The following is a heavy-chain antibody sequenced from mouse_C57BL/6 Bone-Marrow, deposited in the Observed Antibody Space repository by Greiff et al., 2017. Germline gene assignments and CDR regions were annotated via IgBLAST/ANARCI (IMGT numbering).Heavy chain of an antibody. D-gene: IGHD1-1*01. CDR3: ARRVNYYGSSYWYFDV. CDR2: IDPSDSYT. Sequence: QVQLQQPGAELVKPGASVKLSCKASGYTFTSYWMQWVKQRPGQGLAWIGEIDPSDSYTNYNQKFKGKATLTVDTSSSTAYMQLSSLTSEDSAVYYCARRVNYYGSSYWYFDVWGTGTTVTVSS. CDR1: GYTFTSYW. V-gene: IGHV1-50*01. J-gene: IGHJ1*03.